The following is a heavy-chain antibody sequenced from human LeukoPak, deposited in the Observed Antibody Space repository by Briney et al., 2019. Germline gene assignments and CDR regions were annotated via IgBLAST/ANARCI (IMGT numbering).Heavy chain of an antibody. V-gene: IGHV4-61*02. D-gene: IGHD3-9*01. CDR1: GGSISSGSYY. Sequence: SETLSLTCTVSGGSISSGSYYWSWIRQPAGKGLEWIGRIYTSGSTNYNPSLKSRVTISVDTSKNQFSLKLSSVTAADTAVYYCARHVTLETYYDILIAFDIWGQGTMVTVSS. CDR2: IYTSGST. J-gene: IGHJ3*02. CDR3: ARHVTLETYYDILIAFDI.